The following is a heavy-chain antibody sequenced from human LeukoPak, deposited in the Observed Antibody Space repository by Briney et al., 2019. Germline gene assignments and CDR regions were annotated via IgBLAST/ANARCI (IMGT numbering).Heavy chain of an antibody. D-gene: IGHD1-14*01. CDR2: IYSGGST. J-gene: IGHJ4*02. V-gene: IGHV3-53*01. CDR1: GFTVSSNY. CDR3: AKSGLNRFDY. Sequence: GGSLRLSCAASGFTVSSNYMSWVRQAPGKGLEWVSVIYSGGSTYYADSVKGRFTISRDDSKKTLYLQMNSLRAEDTAVYYCAKSGLNRFDYWGQGILVTVSS.